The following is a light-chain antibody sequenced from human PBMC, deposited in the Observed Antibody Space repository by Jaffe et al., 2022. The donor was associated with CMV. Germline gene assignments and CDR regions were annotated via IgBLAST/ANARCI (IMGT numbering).Light chain of an antibody. CDR3: CSYSGSVTYVV. V-gene: IGLV2-23*02. Sequence: QSALTQPASVSGSPGQSITISCTGTSSDVGNYNLVSWYQQHPGEAPKLMIYDVSYRPSGVSNRFSGSKSGNTASLTISGLRPEDEADYYCCSYSGSVTYVVFGGGTKLTVL. CDR1: SSDVGNYNL. J-gene: IGLJ2*01. CDR2: DVS.